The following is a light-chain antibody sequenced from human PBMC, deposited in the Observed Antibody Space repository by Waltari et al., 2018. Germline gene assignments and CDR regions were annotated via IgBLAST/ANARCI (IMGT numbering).Light chain of an antibody. J-gene: IGKJ1*01. Sequence: DIQMTQSPSSMSASVGDRVNITCRASQRISSYLNWYQQKPGKAPKLLINAACSLQSGVPSRFSGSGAGTDFTLTISSLQPEDFATYYCQQSYSTPWTFGQGTKVEIK. CDR3: QQSYSTPWT. CDR1: QRISSY. CDR2: AAC. V-gene: IGKV1-39*01.